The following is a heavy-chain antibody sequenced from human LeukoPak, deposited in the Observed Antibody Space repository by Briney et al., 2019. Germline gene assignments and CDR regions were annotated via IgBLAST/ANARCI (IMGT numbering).Heavy chain of an antibody. CDR2: INPNSGGT. D-gene: IGHD3-3*01. CDR1: GYTFTGYY. J-gene: IGHJ4*02. V-gene: IGHV1-2*02. CDR3: ARTATIFGVVTSFDY. Sequence: GASVKVSCKASGYTFTGYYMHWVRQAPGQGLAWMGWINPNSGGTNYAQKFQGRVTMTRDTSISTAYMELSRLRSDDTAVYYCARTATIFGVVTSFDYWGQGTLVTVSS.